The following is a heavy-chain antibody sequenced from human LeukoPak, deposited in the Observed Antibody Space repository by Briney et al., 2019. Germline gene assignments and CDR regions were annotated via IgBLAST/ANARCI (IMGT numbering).Heavy chain of an antibody. CDR2: ISYDGSNK. J-gene: IGHJ3*02. D-gene: IGHD3-10*01. CDR3: AKVLLWFGELGTDAFDI. Sequence: GGSLRLSCAASGFTFSGYGMHWVRQAPGKGLEWVAVISYDGSNKYYADSVKGRFTISRDNSKNTLYLQMNSLRAEDTAVYYCAKVLLWFGELGTDAFDIWGQGTMVTVSS. CDR1: GFTFSGYG. V-gene: IGHV3-30*18.